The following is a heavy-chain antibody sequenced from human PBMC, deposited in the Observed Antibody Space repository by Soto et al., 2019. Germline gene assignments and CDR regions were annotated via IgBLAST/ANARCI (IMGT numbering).Heavy chain of an antibody. J-gene: IGHJ4*02. CDR1: GRSFSGYY. D-gene: IGHD4-17*01. Sequence: DTLSLTCAIYGRSFSGYYWSRIRQPPGKGLAWIGEINHSGSTNYNPSLKSRVTISVDTSKNQFSLKLSSVTAADTAVYCCARGYGDYGGGRYYFDYWGQGTLVTVSS. CDR2: INHSGST. V-gene: IGHV4-34*01. CDR3: ARGYGDYGGGRYYFDY.